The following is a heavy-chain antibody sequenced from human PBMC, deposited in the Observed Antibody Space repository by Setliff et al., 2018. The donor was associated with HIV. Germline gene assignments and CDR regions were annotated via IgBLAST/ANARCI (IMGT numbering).Heavy chain of an antibody. J-gene: IGHJ4*02. D-gene: IGHD2-15*01. Sequence: GGSLRLSCAASGFKFSSSALHWVRQVPGKGLEWVAVLSYEGTNKYYADSVGGRFTISRDISKNTLYLQMNSLRAEDTAMYHCARYCSGGSCYNWGQGTLVTVSS. CDR3: ARYCSGGSCYN. CDR1: GFKFSSSA. CDR2: LSYEGTNK. V-gene: IGHV3-30*14.